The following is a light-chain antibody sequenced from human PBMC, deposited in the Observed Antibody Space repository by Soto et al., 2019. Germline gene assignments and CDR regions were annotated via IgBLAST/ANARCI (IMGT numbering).Light chain of an antibody. CDR3: AAWDDSLNAVV. J-gene: IGLJ2*01. V-gene: IGLV1-36*01. CDR1: SSNIGNNA. Sequence: QSVLXQPPSVSEAPRQRVTISCSGSSSNIGNNAVNWYQQLPGKAPKLLIYYDDLLPSGVSDRFSGSESGTSASLAISGLQSEDEADYYCAAWDDSLNAVVFGGGTQLTVL. CDR2: YDD.